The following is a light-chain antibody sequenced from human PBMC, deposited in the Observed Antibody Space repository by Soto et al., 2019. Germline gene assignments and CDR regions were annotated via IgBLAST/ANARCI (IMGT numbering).Light chain of an antibody. CDR3: QKRSNWPLT. CDR1: QSVSSY. J-gene: IGKJ4*01. V-gene: IGKV3-11*01. Sequence: EIVLTQSPATLSLSPGERATLSCRASQSVSSYLAWYQQKPGQAPRLLIYAASNRATGIPARFSGSGSGTDFTLTISSLEPEDFAVYYCQKRSNWPLTFGGGTKVEIK. CDR2: AAS.